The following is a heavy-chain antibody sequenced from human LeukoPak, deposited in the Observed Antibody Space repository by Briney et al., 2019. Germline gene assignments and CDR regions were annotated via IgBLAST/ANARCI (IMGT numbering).Heavy chain of an antibody. CDR3: ATDYYDSSGYLAPFDY. CDR2: IYSGGST. Sequence: PGGSLRLSCAASGFTVSSTYMSWVRQAPGKGLEWVSVIYSGGSTYYADSVKGRFTISRDNSKNTLYLQMNSLRVEDTAVYYCATDYYDSSGYLAPFDYWGQGTLVTVSS. D-gene: IGHD3-22*01. V-gene: IGHV3-66*01. J-gene: IGHJ4*02. CDR1: GFTVSSTY.